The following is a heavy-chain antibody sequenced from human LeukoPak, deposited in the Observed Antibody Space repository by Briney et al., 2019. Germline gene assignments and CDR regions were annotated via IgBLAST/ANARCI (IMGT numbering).Heavy chain of an antibody. D-gene: IGHD3-10*01. CDR1: GGSISSYC. J-gene: IGHJ4*02. Sequence: SETLSLTCTVSGGSISSYCWSWIRQPPGKGLEWIGYIYYSGSTNYNPSLKSRVTISVDTSKNQFSLKLSSVTAADTAVYYCARLTGSRIDYWGQGTLVTVSS. V-gene: IGHV4-59*08. CDR3: ARLTGSRIDY. CDR2: IYYSGST.